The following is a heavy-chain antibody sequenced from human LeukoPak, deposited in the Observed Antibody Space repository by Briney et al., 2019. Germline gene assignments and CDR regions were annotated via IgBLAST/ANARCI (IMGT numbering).Heavy chain of an antibody. CDR2: IYHSGGT. CDR3: VANGCYCLDV. V-gene: IGHV4-4*02. D-gene: IGHD5-24*01. Sequence: PSETLSLTCAVSGGSISRRTNWWSWVRQPPGKGLEWIGEIYHSGGTNYNPSLKSRITISVDKSQNQFSLKVDSLTAADTAVYYCVANGCYCLDVWGKGTTVTVSS. J-gene: IGHJ6*03. CDR1: GGSISRRTNW.